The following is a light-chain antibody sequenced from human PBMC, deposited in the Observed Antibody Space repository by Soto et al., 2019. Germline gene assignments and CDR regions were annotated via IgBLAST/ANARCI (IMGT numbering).Light chain of an antibody. CDR1: QIVSSH. V-gene: IGKV3-15*01. CDR2: GAS. J-gene: IGKJ1*01. Sequence: EILMTHSPATLSVSPVERAALSCRASQIVSSHLAWYRQKPGQPTRLLIYGASTRATGIPARFSGSGSGTEFTLTIDSLQSDDFATYYCQQYDKSPPWTFGQGTKVDI. CDR3: QQYDKSPPWT.